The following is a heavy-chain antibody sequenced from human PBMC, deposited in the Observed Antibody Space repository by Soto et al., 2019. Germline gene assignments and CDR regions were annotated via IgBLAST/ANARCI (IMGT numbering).Heavy chain of an antibody. J-gene: IGHJ4*02. CDR3: ARAKLDYIWGSYRYTHFDY. V-gene: IGHV4-34*01. CDR1: CGSFSGYY. CDR2: INHSGST. Sequence: SETLSLTCAVYCGSFSGYYWSWNRQPPGKGLEWIGEINHSGSTNYNPSLKSRVTISVDTSKNQFSLKLSSVTAADTAVYYCARAKLDYIWGSYRYTHFDYWGQGTLVTVSS. D-gene: IGHD3-16*02.